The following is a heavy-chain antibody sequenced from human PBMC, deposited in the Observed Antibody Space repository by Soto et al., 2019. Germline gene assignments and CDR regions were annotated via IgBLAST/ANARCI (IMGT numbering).Heavy chain of an antibody. V-gene: IGHV4-31*03. CDR3: ARVYNWNYSL. Sequence: SETLSLTCTVSGGSISSGGYYWSWIRQHPGKGLEWIGYIYNSGSTYYNPSLKSRVTISVDTSKNQFSLKLSSVTAADTAVYYCARVYNWNYSLWGQGTLVTVSS. CDR1: GGSISSGGYY. CDR2: IYNSGST. J-gene: IGHJ4*02. D-gene: IGHD1-1*01.